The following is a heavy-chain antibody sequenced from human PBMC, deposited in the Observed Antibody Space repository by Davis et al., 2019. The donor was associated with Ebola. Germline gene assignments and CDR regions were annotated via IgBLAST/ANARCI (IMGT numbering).Heavy chain of an antibody. CDR1: GFTFSSYS. Sequence: PGGSLTLSCAASGFTFSSYSMNWVRQAPGKGLEWVSSISSSSSYIYYADSVKGRFTISRDNAKNSLYLQMNSLRAEDTAVYYCARYCSGGSCYRDYWGQGTLVTVSS. CDR3: ARYCSGGSCYRDY. J-gene: IGHJ4*02. D-gene: IGHD2-15*01. CDR2: ISSSSSYI. V-gene: IGHV3-21*01.